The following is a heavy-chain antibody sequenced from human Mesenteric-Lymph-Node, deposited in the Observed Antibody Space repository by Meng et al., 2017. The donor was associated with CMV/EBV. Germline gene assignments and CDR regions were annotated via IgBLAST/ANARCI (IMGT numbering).Heavy chain of an antibody. J-gene: IGHJ4*02. CDR1: GFTFTNAW. V-gene: IGHV3-15*01. CDR2: IKSKADGGTT. CDR3: TMGQYGSFSD. D-gene: IGHD1-26*01. Sequence: GESLKISCAASGFTFTNAWMNWVRQAPGKGLEWIGRIKSKADGGTTDYAEPVKGRFSISRDDSKNTLYLQINSLKIEDTGVYFCTMGQYGSFSDWGQGTLVTVSS.